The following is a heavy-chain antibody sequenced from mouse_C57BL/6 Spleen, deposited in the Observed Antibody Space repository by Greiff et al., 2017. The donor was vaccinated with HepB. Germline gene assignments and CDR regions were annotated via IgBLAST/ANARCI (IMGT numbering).Heavy chain of an antibody. D-gene: IGHD2-2*01. J-gene: IGHJ4*01. Sequence: VQLQQPGAELVRPGSSVKLSCKASGYTFTSYWMDWVKQRPGQGLEWIGNIYPSDSETHYNQKFKDKATLTVDKSSSTAYMQLSSLTSEDSAVYYCARYYGYDEGAYAMDYWGQGTSVTVSS. V-gene: IGHV1-61*01. CDR3: ARYYGYDEGAYAMDY. CDR1: GYTFTSYW. CDR2: IYPSDSET.